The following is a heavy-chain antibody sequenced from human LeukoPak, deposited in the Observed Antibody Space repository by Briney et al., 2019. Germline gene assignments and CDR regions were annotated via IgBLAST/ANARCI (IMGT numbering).Heavy chain of an antibody. CDR3: ARDDRDTGYYYYYGMDV. Sequence: GGSLRLSCAASGFTFSSYSMNWVRQALGKGLEWVSSISSSSSYIYYADSVKGRFTISRDNAKNSLYLQMNSLRAEDTAVYYCARDDRDTGYYYYYGMDVWGQGTTVTVSS. V-gene: IGHV3-21*01. J-gene: IGHJ6*02. CDR2: ISSSSSYI. D-gene: IGHD3-22*01. CDR1: GFTFSSYS.